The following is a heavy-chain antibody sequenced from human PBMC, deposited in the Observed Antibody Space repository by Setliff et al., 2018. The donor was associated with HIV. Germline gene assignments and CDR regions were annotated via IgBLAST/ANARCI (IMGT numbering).Heavy chain of an antibody. CDR1: GFIFRNAW. CDR2: ISIGSGGAI. Sequence: GGSLRLSCAASGFIFRNAWMSWVRQAPGRGLEWVSSISIGSGGAIDYADSVQGRFTISRDNSKNSLYLQMNSLRVEDTAVYYCARDYLYYNLYNGSPVYGMDVWGQGTTVTVSS. CDR3: ARDYLYYNLYNGSPVYGMDV. D-gene: IGHD3-10*01. J-gene: IGHJ6*02. V-gene: IGHV3-21*01.